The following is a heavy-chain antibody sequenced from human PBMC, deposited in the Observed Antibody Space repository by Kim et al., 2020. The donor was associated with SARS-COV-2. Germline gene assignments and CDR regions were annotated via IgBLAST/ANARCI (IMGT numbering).Heavy chain of an antibody. CDR2: IAGHGDTP. J-gene: IGHJ4*02. CDR1: GFTFSTSP. V-gene: IGHV3-23*01. Sequence: GGSLRLSCAASGFTFSTSPMSWVRQAPGKGLEWVSTIAGHGDTPYYPGSVKGRFTISRDNSKNTLYLQMNNLRAEDTAVYFCAKSGQLDYWGQGTLVTVSS. CDR3: AKSGQLDY. D-gene: IGHD5-12*01.